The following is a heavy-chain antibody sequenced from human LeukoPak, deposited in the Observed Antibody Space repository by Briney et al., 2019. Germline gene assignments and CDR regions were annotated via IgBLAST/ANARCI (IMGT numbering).Heavy chain of an antibody. J-gene: IGHJ4*02. CDR1: GGTFSSYA. D-gene: IGHD3-22*01. CDR2: IIPIFGTA. CDR3: ALPPRGDSSGRPYFDY. V-gene: IGHV1-69*05. Sequence: SVEVSCKASGGTFSSYAISWVRQAPGQGLEWMGRIIPIFGTANYAQKFQGRVTITTDESTSTAYMELSSLRSEDTAVYYCALPPRGDSSGRPYFDYWGQGTLVTVSS.